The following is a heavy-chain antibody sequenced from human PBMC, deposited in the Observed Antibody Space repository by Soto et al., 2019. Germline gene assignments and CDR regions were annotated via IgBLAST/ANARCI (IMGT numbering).Heavy chain of an antibody. CDR2: ITSNGDST. J-gene: IGHJ4*02. Sequence: PGGSLRLSCAAFGFDFNKYAMTWVRQAPGKGLQWVSSITSNGDSTYYADSVKGRFTTSRDNSKNTLYLQMNSLRADDTAVFYCAKDSPYYTTSPFYFDSWGQGTLVTVYS. CDR1: GFDFNKYA. D-gene: IGHD3-3*01. V-gene: IGHV3-23*01. CDR3: AKDSPYYTTSPFYFDS.